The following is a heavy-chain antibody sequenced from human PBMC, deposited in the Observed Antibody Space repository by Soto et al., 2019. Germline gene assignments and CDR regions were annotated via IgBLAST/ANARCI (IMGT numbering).Heavy chain of an antibody. CDR1: GFSLDSPAVG. Sequence: QITLKESDPTLVKPTQTLTLTCTFSGFSLDSPAVGVNWIRQPPGNALEWLGLIYGHDDKQYNPSLKSRLTITRDPAKNQVVLTMTNMDPVDTATYYCAHGSGWLSDYWGQGTLVTVSS. J-gene: IGHJ4*02. V-gene: IGHV2-5*01. D-gene: IGHD6-19*01. CDR3: AHGSGWLSDY. CDR2: IYGHDDK.